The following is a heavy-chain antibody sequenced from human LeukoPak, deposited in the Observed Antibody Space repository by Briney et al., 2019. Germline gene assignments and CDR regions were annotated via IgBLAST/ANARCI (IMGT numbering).Heavy chain of an antibody. J-gene: IGHJ6*03. D-gene: IGHD3-22*01. CDR2: IYYSGST. CDR1: GGSISSYY. Sequence: SDTLSLTCTVSGGSISSYYWSWIRQPPGKGLEWIGYIYYSGSTTYNPSLKSRVTMSVDTSNNQFSLKLSSVTAADTAVYYCATIINITMIDNYYMDVWGKGTTVTVSS. V-gene: IGHV4-59*07. CDR3: ATIINITMIDNYYMDV.